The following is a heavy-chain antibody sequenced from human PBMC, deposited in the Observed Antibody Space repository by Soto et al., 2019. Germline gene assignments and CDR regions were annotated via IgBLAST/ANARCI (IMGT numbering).Heavy chain of an antibody. CDR1: GFTFSSYE. CDR2: ISSSGSTI. D-gene: IGHD3-22*01. Sequence: GGSLRLSCAASGFTFSSYEMNWVRQAPGKGLEWVSYISSSGSTIYYADSVKGRFTISRDNAKNSLYLQMNSLRAEDTAVYYCARVTLIVYYYGMDVWRQGTTVTLSS. CDR3: ARVTLIVYYYGMDV. J-gene: IGHJ6*02. V-gene: IGHV3-48*03.